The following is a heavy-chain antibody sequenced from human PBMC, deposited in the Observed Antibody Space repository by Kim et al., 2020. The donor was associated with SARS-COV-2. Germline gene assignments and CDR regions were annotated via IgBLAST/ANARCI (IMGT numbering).Heavy chain of an antibody. CDR1: GFTFSSYG. D-gene: IGHD3-22*01. CDR3: AKDGSGYHYDYYGMDV. V-gene: IGHV3-30*18. Sequence: GGSLRLSCAASGFTFSSYGMHWVRQAPGKGLEWVAVISYDGSNKFYADSVKGRFTISRDNSKNTLYLQMNSLRAEDTAVYYCAKDGSGYHYDYYGMDVWGEAATV. J-gene: IGHJ6*02. CDR2: ISYDGSNK.